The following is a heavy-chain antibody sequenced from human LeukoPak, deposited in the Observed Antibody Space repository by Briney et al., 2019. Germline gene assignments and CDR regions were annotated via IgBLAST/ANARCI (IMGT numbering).Heavy chain of an antibody. CDR3: ARDGRYCSSTSCYWESGMDV. J-gene: IGHJ6*02. D-gene: IGHD2-2*01. Sequence: SVKLSCKASGGTFSSYSSSWVRQTHGQGLEWMEGIIPLFGTANYAQKFQGRVTITADESTSTAYMELSSLRSEDTAVYYCARDGRYCSSTSCYWESGMDVWGQGTTVTVSS. V-gene: IGHV1-69*13. CDR1: GGTFSSYS. CDR2: IIPLFGTA.